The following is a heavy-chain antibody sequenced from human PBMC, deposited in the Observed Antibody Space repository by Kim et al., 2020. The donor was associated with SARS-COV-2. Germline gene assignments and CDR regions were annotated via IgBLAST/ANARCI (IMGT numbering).Heavy chain of an antibody. V-gene: IGHV3-48*03. D-gene: IGHD6-13*01. J-gene: IGHJ4*02. CDR3: ARVASIAAAGTGEPY. Sequence: DSVTCRFTISRDNAKNSLYLRMNGLRAEDAAVYYCARVASIAAAGTGEPYWGQGTLVTVSS.